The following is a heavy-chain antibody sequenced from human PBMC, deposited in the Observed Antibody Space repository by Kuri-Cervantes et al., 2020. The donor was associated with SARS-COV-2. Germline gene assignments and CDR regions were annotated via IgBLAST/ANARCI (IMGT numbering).Heavy chain of an antibody. V-gene: IGHV3-23*01. J-gene: IGHJ4*02. Sequence: ETLSLTCAASGFTFSSYAMSWVRQAPGKGLEWVSAISGSGGSTYYADSVKGRFTISRDNSKNTLYLQMNSLRAEDTAVYYCASSLLWELLPFDYWGQGTLVTVSS. CDR1: GFTFSSYA. CDR3: ASSLLWELLPFDY. D-gene: IGHD1-26*01. CDR2: ISGSGGST.